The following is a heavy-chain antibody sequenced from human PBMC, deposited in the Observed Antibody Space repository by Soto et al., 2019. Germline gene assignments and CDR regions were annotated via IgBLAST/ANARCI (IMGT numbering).Heavy chain of an antibody. V-gene: IGHV3-23*01. CDR2: ISGNGDAS. J-gene: IGHJ4*03. CDR1: AFTFSAYA. Sequence: EVQLLESGGGLVHPGGSLRLSCAASAFTFSAYAMSWVRQAPGKGLEWVSTISGNGDASDYADSVKGRFTISSDNSKNTLYLQMNSLRADDPAVYYCAKGSCRGPFFYLYDSWRHRTLFTVSS. D-gene: IGHD2-15*01. CDR3: AKGSCRGPFFYLYDS.